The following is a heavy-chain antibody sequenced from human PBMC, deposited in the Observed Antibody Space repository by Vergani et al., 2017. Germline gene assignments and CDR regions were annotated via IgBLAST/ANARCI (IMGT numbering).Heavy chain of an antibody. D-gene: IGHD6-6*01. J-gene: IGHJ4*02. CDR3: ARRDSSSPALDY. CDR1: GFTFSSYW. CDR2: IGTAGDT. V-gene: IGHV3-13*01. Sequence: EVQLVESGGGLVQPGGSLRLSCAASGFTFSSYWMSWVRQATGKGLEWVSAIGTAGDTYYPGSVKGRFTISRENAKNSLYLQMNGLRAGDTAVYYCARRDSSSPALDYWGQGTLVTVSS.